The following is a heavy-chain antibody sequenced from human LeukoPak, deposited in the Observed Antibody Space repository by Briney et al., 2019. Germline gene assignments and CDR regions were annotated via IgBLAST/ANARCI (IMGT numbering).Heavy chain of an antibody. CDR2: ISAYNGNT. CDR3: ARDSPNFWSGYYTGHDP. D-gene: IGHD3-3*01. CDR1: GYTFTSYG. J-gene: IGHJ5*02. Sequence: ASVKVSCKASGYTFTSYGISWVRHAPGQGLEWMGWISAYNGNTNYAQKLQGRVTMTTDTSTSTAYMELRSLRSDDTAVYYCARDSPNFWSGYYTGHDPWGQGTLVTVSS. V-gene: IGHV1-18*01.